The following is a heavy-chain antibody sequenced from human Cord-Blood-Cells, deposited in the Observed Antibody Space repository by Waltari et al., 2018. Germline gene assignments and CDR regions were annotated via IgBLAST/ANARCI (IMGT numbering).Heavy chain of an antibody. D-gene: IGHD3-10*01. V-gene: IGHV3-53*01. Sequence: EVQLVESGGGLIQPGGSLRLSCAASGFTFGSSYMSWVRQAPGKGLEWVSVIYSGVSTYYADSVKGRFTISRDNSKNTLYLQMNSLRAEDTAVYYCARGGRFGEDFDYWGQGTLVTVSS. J-gene: IGHJ4*02. CDR2: IYSGVST. CDR1: GFTFGSSY. CDR3: ARGGRFGEDFDY.